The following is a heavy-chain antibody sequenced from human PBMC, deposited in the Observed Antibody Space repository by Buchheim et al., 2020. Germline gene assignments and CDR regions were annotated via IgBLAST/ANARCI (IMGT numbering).Heavy chain of an antibody. CDR1: GFAFSNSA. J-gene: IGHJ4*02. D-gene: IGHD3-9*01. Sequence: EVQLLESGGGLVQPGASLRLSCAASGFAFSNSAMSWVRQAPGKGLEWVSAISGSGVRTYYADSVKGRFSISRDNFRNTLYLQMNSLRAEDTAVYYCAKEELDIAYYDSLTGLGDYWGQGTL. CDR2: ISGSGVRT. CDR3: AKEELDIAYYDSLTGLGDY. V-gene: IGHV3-23*01.